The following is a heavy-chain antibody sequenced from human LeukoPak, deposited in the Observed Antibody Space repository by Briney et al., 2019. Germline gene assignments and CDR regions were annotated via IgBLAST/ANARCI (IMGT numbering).Heavy chain of an antibody. Sequence: GGSLRLSCAASGFTFSKYWTLWVRQAPGKGLESVSRINTDGTVTTYADSEKGRFTVSRDNADNTMFMQMNSVRDEDTAVYYCATKQWLAPPPDSWGQGTPVTVSS. CDR2: INTDGTVT. CDR1: GFTFSKYW. CDR3: ATKQWLAPPPDS. D-gene: IGHD6-19*01. V-gene: IGHV3-74*01. J-gene: IGHJ4*02.